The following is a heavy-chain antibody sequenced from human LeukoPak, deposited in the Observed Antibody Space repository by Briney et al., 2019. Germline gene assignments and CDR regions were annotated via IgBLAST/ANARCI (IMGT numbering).Heavy chain of an antibody. Sequence: GGSLRLSCAASGFTFSSHSMNWVRQAPGKGLEWVSYISSSSSTIYYADSVKGRFTISRDNAKNSLYLEMNSLRAEDTAVYYCARGAYYYEDWGQGTLVTVSS. CDR2: ISSSSSTI. CDR1: GFTFSSHS. CDR3: ARGAYYYED. D-gene: IGHD3-22*01. V-gene: IGHV3-48*01. J-gene: IGHJ4*02.